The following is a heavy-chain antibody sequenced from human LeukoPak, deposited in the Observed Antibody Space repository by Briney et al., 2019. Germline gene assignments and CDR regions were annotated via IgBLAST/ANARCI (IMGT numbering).Heavy chain of an antibody. CDR3: ARDLWGSGIDN. CDR1: GGSFSGYY. V-gene: IGHV4-34*01. D-gene: IGHD3-10*01. Sequence: SETLSLTCDVYGGSFSGYYWSWIRQPPGKGLEWIGSIYYSGSTYYNPSLKSRVTISVDTSKNQFSLKLSSVTAADTAVYYCARDLWGSGIDNWGQGTLVTVSS. CDR2: IYYSGST. J-gene: IGHJ4*02.